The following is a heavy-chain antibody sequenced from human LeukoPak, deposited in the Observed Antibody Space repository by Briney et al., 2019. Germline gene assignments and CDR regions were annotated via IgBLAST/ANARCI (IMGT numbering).Heavy chain of an antibody. J-gene: IGHJ4*02. CDR2: ISSSSSYI. CDR1: GFTFSSYS. V-gene: IGHV3-21*01. CDR3: ARVGDYCSGGSCPDY. D-gene: IGHD2-15*01. Sequence: PGGSLRLSCAASGFTFSSYSMSWVRQAPGKGLEWVSSISSSSSYIYYADSVKGRFTISRDNAKNSLYLQMNSLRAEDTAVYYCARVGDYCSGGSCPDYWGQGTLVTVSS.